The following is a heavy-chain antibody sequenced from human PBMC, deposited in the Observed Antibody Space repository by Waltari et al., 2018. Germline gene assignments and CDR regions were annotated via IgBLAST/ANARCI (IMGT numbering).Heavy chain of an antibody. CDR3: ARDRSLVGELTRSDY. Sequence: QVQLVQSGAEVKKPGSSVKVSCKASGYTFTSYGISWVRQAPGQGLEWMGWLSAYNGNTNYAQKLQGRVTMTTDTSTSTAYRELRSLRSDDTAVYYCARDRSLVGELTRSDYWGQGTLVTVSS. V-gene: IGHV1-18*01. CDR2: LSAYNGNT. J-gene: IGHJ4*02. CDR1: GYTFTSYG. D-gene: IGHD1-26*01.